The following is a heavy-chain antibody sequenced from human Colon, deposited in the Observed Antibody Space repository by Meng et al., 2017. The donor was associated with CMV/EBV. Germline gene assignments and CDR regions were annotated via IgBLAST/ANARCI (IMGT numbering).Heavy chain of an antibody. CDR1: GFMFSVYE. Sequence: GESLKISCEVSGFMFSVYEMNWVRQAPGKGLEWVSRISDSGTTIYYADSVKGRFTISRDNAKNSLHLQMNSLSADDTGIYYCVRTPPRIVEAPGTSNRFDPWGQGTLVTVSS. CDR2: ISDSGTTI. CDR3: VRTPPRIVEAPGTSNRFDP. V-gene: IGHV3-48*03. J-gene: IGHJ5*02. D-gene: IGHD2-2*01.